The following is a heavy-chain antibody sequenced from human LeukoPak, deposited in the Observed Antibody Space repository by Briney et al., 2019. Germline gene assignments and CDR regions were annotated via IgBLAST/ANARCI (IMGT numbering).Heavy chain of an antibody. CDR1: GFTVSSNY. D-gene: IGHD6-6*01. V-gene: IGHV3-53*01. CDR2: IYSGGST. Sequence: PGGSLRLSCAASGFTVSSNYMSWVRQAPGKGLEWVSVIYSGGSTYYADSVKGRLTISRDNSKNTLYLQMNSLRAEDTAVYYCARVSSSSAGLLDYWGQGTLVTVSS. CDR3: ARVSSSSAGLLDY. J-gene: IGHJ4*02.